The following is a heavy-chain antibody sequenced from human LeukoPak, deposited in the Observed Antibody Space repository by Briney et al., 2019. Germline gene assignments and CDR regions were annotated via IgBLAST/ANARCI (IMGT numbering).Heavy chain of an antibody. CDR1: GFTFSSYA. CDR3: ARGVDYDILTGYDY. D-gene: IGHD3-9*01. V-gene: IGHV3-30*04. Sequence: GGSLRLSCAASGFTFSSYAMHWVRQAPGKGLEWVAVISYDGSNKYCADSVKGRFTISRDNSKNTLYLQMNSLRAEDTAVYYCARGVDYDILTGYDYWGQGTLVTVSS. CDR2: ISYDGSNK. J-gene: IGHJ4*02.